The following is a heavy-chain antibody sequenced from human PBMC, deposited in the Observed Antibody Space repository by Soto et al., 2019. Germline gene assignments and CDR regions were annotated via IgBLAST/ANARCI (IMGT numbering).Heavy chain of an antibody. CDR1: GYTFTSYD. CDR3: ARDGPGFYIAVAGLFDY. CDR2: MNPNSGNT. V-gene: IGHV1-8*01. J-gene: IGHJ4*02. Sequence: ASVKVSCKASGYTFTSYDINWVRQATGQGLEWMGWMNPNSGNTGYAQKFQGRVTMTRNTSISTAYMELSSLRSEDTAVYYCARDGPGFYIAVAGLFDYWGQGTLVTVSS. D-gene: IGHD6-19*01.